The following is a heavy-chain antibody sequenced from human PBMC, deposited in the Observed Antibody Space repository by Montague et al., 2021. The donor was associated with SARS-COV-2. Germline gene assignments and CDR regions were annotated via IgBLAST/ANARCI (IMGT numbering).Heavy chain of an antibody. J-gene: IGHJ6*02. V-gene: IGHV4-38-2*02. Sequence: SETLSLTCTVSGYSISSGDYCGWIRQPPGKGLEWIGRIYSNGNTYYNPSLKSRVTITVDTSKNQFSLKLRSVTAADTAVYYCARVSIPYDPDDASCVMDVWGQGTTVTVSS. CDR2: IYSNGNT. D-gene: IGHD2-21*01. CDR1: GYSISSGDY. CDR3: ARVSIPYDPDDASCVMDV.